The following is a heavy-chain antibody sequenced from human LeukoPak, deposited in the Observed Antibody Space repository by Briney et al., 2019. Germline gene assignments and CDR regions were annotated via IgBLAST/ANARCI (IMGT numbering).Heavy chain of an antibody. Sequence: PSETLSLTCTVSGGSISSYYWSWIRQPPGKGLEWIGYIYYSGSTNYNPSLKSRVTLSVDTSKNQFSLKLSSVTAADTAVYYCARGRTGNWYFDLWGRGTLVTVSS. J-gene: IGHJ2*01. D-gene: IGHD7-27*01. CDR3: ARGRTGNWYFDL. CDR1: GGSISSYY. CDR2: IYYSGST. V-gene: IGHV4-59*01.